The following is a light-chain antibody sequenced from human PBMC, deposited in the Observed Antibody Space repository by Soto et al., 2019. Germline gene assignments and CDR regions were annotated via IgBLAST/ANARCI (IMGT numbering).Light chain of an antibody. CDR3: SSYISSSTPVV. CDR2: EVS. J-gene: IGLJ2*01. CDR1: SSEVGGFKY. V-gene: IGLV2-14*01. Sequence: QSALTQPASVSGSPGQSITISCTGISSEVGGFKYVSWYQQHPNKAPKLMIYEVSNRPSGVSNRFSGSKSANTASLTISGLQAEDEADYYCSSYISSSTPVVFGGGTKVTVL.